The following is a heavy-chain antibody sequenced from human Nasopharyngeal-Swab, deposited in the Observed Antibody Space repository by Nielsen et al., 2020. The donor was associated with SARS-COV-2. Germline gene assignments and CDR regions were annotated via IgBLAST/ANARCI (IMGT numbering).Heavy chain of an antibody. CDR2: VVPEDVDP. Sequence: ASVKVSGKVSGYTLTVLPIHWVRQSPGKGLEWMGTVVPEDVDPIYAQNFQGRVTMTEDTSTYTAYLELSSLRSEDTAVYYCASEGSGVFGVVIYALDIWGPGTLDTDSS. V-gene: IGHV1-24*01. J-gene: IGHJ3*02. D-gene: IGHD3-3*01. CDR1: GYTLTVLP. CDR3: ASEGSGVFGVVIYALDI.